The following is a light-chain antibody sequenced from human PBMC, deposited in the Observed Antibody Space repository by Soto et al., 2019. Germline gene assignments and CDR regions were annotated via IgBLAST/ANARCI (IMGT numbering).Light chain of an antibody. J-gene: IGKJ1*01. CDR3: QQYDNWRT. CDR1: QNIGTW. V-gene: IGKV1-5*01. CDR2: DVS. Sequence: DVQMTQSPSTLSASVGDRVTITCRASQNIGTWLAWYQQKPGGAPRLLIYDVSNLESGVPSRFSGSGSGPEFTLTISSLQSEDFAVYYCQQYDNWRTFGQGTKVDIK.